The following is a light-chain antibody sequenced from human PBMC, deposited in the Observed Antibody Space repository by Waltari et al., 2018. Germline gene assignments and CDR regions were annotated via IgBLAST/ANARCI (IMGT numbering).Light chain of an antibody. J-gene: IGLJ2*01. CDR2: EVT. CDR1: STDVGGYNL. CDR3: CSYAGTFTYVL. Sequence: QSALTQPASVSGSPGQSITISCTGTSTDVGGYNLVPWYQQHPGKAPKLMIYEVTKRPSGVSNRFSGSKSGNTASLTISGLQAEDEADYYCCSYAGTFTYVLFGGGTKLTVL. V-gene: IGLV2-23*02.